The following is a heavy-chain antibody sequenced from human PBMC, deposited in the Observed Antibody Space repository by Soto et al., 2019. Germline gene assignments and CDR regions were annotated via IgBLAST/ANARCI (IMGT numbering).Heavy chain of an antibody. D-gene: IGHD6-13*01. CDR3: AKGGHGSSWYEFDY. Sequence: GGALRLSCAASGFTFSSYSMHWVRQAPGKGLEWVAVISYDGSNKYYADSVKGRFTISRDNSKNTLYLQMNSLRAEDTAVYYCAKGGHGSSWYEFDYWGQGTLVTVSS. CDR2: ISYDGSNK. J-gene: IGHJ4*02. CDR1: GFTFSSYS. V-gene: IGHV3-30*18.